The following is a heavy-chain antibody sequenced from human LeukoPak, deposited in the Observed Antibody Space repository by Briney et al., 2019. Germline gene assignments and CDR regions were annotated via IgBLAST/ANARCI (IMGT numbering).Heavy chain of an antibody. CDR1: GFTFDDYA. D-gene: IGHD1-1*01. CDR3: AKARRDNSFDY. V-gene: IGHV3-9*01. J-gene: IGHJ4*02. CDR2: VSWNSGNI. Sequence: GRSLRLSCAASGFTFDDYAMHWVRQAPGKGLEWVSGVSWNSGNIGYADSVKGRFTISRDNAKKSLYLQMNSLRTEDTALYYCAKARRDNSFDYWGQGTLVTVSS.